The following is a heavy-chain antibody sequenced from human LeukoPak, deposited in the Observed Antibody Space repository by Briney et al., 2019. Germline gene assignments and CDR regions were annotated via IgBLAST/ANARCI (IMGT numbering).Heavy chain of an antibody. D-gene: IGHD6-13*01. CDR1: GFTFSSYS. CDR3: AREGTGYSSSWSLF. Sequence: GGSLRLSCAASGFTFSSYSMNWVRQAPGKGLEWVSSISSSSSYIYYADSVKGRFTISRDNAKNSLYLQMNSLRAEDTAVYYCAREGTGYSSSWSLFWGQGTLVTVSS. V-gene: IGHV3-21*01. J-gene: IGHJ4*02. CDR2: ISSSSSYI.